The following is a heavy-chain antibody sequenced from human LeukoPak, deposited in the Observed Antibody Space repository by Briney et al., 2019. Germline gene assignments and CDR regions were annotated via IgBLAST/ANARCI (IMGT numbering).Heavy chain of an antibody. CDR2: MNPNSGNT. J-gene: IGHJ4*02. Sequence: GASVKVSCKASGYTFTSYDINWVRQATGQGLEWMGWMNPNSGNTGYAQKFQGRVTMTRNTSISTAYMELRSLRSDDTAVYYCARASFYCSSTSCPRGEGFDYWGQGTLVTVSS. V-gene: IGHV1-8*01. CDR3: ARASFYCSSTSCPRGEGFDY. CDR1: GYTFTSYD. D-gene: IGHD2-2*01.